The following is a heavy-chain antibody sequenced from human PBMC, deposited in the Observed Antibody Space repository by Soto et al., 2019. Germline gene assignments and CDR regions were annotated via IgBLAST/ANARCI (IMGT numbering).Heavy chain of an antibody. CDR2: INDYGTTI. J-gene: IGHJ4*02. CDR1: GFTLGNYW. D-gene: IGHD1-1*01. Sequence: GGSLRLSCAASGFTLGNYWMHWVRQAPGKGLVWVSRINDYGTTINYAESVEGRFIISRDDAKSEVCLQMNNLRAEDSAVYYCARGGLEPFDYWGQGALVTVSS. V-gene: IGHV3-74*01. CDR3: ARGGLEPFDY.